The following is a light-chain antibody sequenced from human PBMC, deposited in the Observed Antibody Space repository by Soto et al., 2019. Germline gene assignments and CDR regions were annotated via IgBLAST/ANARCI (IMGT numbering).Light chain of an antibody. Sequence: AIRMTQSPSSLSASTGDRVTITCRASQGISSYLAWYQQRPGKAPKLLIYAASTLQSGVPSRFSGSGSLTDFTLTISCLQSEDFATYYCQQYYSYPTWTFGQGTKVDIK. CDR1: QGISSY. V-gene: IGKV1-8*01. J-gene: IGKJ1*01. CDR3: QQYYSYPTWT. CDR2: AAS.